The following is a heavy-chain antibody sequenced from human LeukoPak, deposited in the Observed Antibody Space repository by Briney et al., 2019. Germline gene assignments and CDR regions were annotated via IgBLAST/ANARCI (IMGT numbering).Heavy chain of an antibody. Sequence: ASVKVSCKASGYTFTSYAISWVRQAPGQGLEWMGWISAYNGYTNYAQNLQGRVTMTTDTSTSTAYMELTSLRSDDTAVYYCARALARDVYNINWFDPWRQGTLVTVSS. J-gene: IGHJ5*02. CDR3: ARALARDVYNINWFDP. D-gene: IGHD5-24*01. CDR2: ISAYNGYT. CDR1: GYTFTSYA. V-gene: IGHV1-18*01.